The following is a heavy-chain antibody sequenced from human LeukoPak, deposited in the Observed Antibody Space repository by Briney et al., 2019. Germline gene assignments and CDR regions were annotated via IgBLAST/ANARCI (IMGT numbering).Heavy chain of an antibody. CDR2: IYYSGST. Sequence: SETLSLTCTVSGGSISSYYWSWIRQPPGKGLEWIGYIYYSGSTNYNPSLNSRVTISVDTPKNQFSLRLSSVTAADTAIYYCARAVSGRFDYWGQGTLVTVSS. CDR1: GGSISSYY. V-gene: IGHV4-59*08. J-gene: IGHJ4*02. D-gene: IGHD6-19*01. CDR3: ARAVSGRFDY.